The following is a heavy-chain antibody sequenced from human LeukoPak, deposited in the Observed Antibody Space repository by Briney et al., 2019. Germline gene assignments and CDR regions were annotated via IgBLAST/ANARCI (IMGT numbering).Heavy chain of an antibody. CDR1: GFTFSSYW. CDR2: INNDGSST. J-gene: IGHJ4*02. Sequence: GGSLRLSCAASGFTFSSYWMHWVRQAPGKGLVWVSRINNDGSSTNYADSVKGRFTISRDNAKNTLYLQMSSLRAEDTAVYYCAREVADTTSWFFDYWGQGTLVTVSS. D-gene: IGHD6-13*01. CDR3: AREVADTTSWFFDY. V-gene: IGHV3-74*01.